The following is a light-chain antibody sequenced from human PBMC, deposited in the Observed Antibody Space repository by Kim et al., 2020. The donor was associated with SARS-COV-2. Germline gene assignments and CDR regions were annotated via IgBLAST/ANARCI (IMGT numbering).Light chain of an antibody. V-gene: IGKV1-17*01. CDR1: QGIGTH. CDR3: LQYNNYPRT. J-gene: IGKJ1*01. CDR2: DES. Sequence: ASVGDRFTITCQASQGIGTHLSWFQQKPGKAPKCLIYDESSFQTGVPSRFSGAGSGTEFTLTISSLQPEDFATYHCLQYNNYPRTFGQGTKVEIK.